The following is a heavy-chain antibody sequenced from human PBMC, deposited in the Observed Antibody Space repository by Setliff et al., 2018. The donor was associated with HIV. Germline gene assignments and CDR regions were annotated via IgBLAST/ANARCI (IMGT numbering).Heavy chain of an antibody. CDR3: AREAPIQGVTYGFPHFDY. V-gene: IGHV3-15*07. CDR2: VKSKAAGGTT. D-gene: IGHD3-10*01. Sequence: NPGGSLRLSCAASGFTFSSAWLNWVRQAPGKGLEWVGRVKSKAAGGTTDYAAPVKGRFTISRDDSKNTLYLQMNSLKADDTAFYYCAREAPIQGVTYGFPHFDYWGQGALVTVSS. J-gene: IGHJ4*02. CDR1: GFTFSSAW.